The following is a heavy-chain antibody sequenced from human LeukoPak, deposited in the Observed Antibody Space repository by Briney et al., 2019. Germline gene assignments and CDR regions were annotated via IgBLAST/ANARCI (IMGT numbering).Heavy chain of an antibody. Sequence: PGGSLRLSCEASGFTFNSYAISWVRQAPGKGLEWVASISGSGVEKYYADFVKGLFTISRDNSKNTLYLQMNSLRAEDTAVYYCARDRDCSSTSCLDAFDIWGQGTMVTVSS. CDR2: ISGSGVEK. V-gene: IGHV3-23*01. D-gene: IGHD2-2*01. CDR1: GFTFNSYA. J-gene: IGHJ3*02. CDR3: ARDRDCSSTSCLDAFDI.